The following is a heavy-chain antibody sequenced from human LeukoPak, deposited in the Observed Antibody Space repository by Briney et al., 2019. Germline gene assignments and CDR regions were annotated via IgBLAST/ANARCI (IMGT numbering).Heavy chain of an antibody. V-gene: IGHV3-7*01. CDR1: GFTFSSYW. D-gene: IGHD5-24*01. CDR2: TKEDGSKK. Sequence: PGGSLRLSCAASGFTFSSYWMSWVRQAPGKGLEWVANTKEDGSKKYYVDSVKGRFTISRDNAKNSLYLQMNSLRAEDTAVYYCARDGRDGYIDYWGQGTPVTVSS. CDR3: ARDGRDGYIDY. J-gene: IGHJ4*02.